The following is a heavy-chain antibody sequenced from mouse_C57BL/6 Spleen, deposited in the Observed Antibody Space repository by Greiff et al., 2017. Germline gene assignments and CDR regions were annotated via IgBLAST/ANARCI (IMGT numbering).Heavy chain of an antibody. V-gene: IGHV1-18*01. CDR3: ARRADYDGSSYDY. D-gene: IGHD1-1*01. CDR2: INPNNGGT. Sequence: EVQLQQSGPELVKPGASVKIPCKASGYTFTDYNMAWVKQSQGKSLEWIGDINPNNGGTIYNQKFKGKATLAVDKSSSTAYRARRGLTSEDTAVFYGARRADYDGSSYDYWGQGTTLTVSS. CDR1: GYTFTDYN. J-gene: IGHJ2*01.